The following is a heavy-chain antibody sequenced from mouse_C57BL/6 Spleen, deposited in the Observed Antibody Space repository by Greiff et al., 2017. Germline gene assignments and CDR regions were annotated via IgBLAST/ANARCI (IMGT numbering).Heavy chain of an antibody. CDR3: ASSLYGSSHYFDD. V-gene: IGHV1-80*01. CDR1: GYAFSSYW. CDR2: IYPGDGDT. J-gene: IGHJ2*01. D-gene: IGHD1-1*01. Sequence: VQLQESGAELVKPGASVKISCKASGYAFSSYWMNWVKQRPGKGLEWIGQIYPGDGDTNYNGKFKGKATLTVDKSSSTAYMQLSSLTSEDSAVYVCASSLYGSSHYFDDWGKGTTLTVSS.